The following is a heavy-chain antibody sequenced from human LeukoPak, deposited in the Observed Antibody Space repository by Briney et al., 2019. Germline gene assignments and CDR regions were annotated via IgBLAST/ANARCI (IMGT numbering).Heavy chain of an antibody. D-gene: IGHD4-17*01. CDR1: GFTFSSYA. J-gene: IGHJ4*02. Sequence: GGSLRLSCAASGFTFSSYAMSWVRQAPGKGLEWDSAISGSGGSTYYADSVKGRFTISRDNSKNTLYLQMNSLRAEDTAVYYCANAPTTVTTPLLYWGQGTLVTVSS. CDR2: ISGSGGST. V-gene: IGHV3-23*01. CDR3: ANAPTTVTTPLLY.